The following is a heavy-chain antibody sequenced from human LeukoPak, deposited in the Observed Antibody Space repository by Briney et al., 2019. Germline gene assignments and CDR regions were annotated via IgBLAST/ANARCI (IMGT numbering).Heavy chain of an antibody. V-gene: IGHV3-7*01. J-gene: IGHJ4*02. Sequence: GGSLRLSCAASGFIFTDYWMNWVRQAPGRGLEWLASVKGDGSATSYVHSVKGRFTITRDNAKNSLYLQMNSLRAEDTAVYYCSRETCSSTSCPKDYFDYWGQGTLVTVSS. CDR3: SRETCSSTSCPKDYFDY. D-gene: IGHD2-2*01. CDR1: GFIFTDYW. CDR2: VKGDGSAT.